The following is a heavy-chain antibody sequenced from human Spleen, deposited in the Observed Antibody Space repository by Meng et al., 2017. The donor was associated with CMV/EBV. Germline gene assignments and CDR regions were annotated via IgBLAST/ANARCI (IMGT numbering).Heavy chain of an antibody. V-gene: IGHV1-18*01. J-gene: IGHJ4*02. CDR2: ISAYNGNT. D-gene: IGHD3-10*01. Sequence: ASVKVSCKASGYTFTSYAISWARQAPGQGLEWMGWISAYNGNTNYADKLQGRVTMTTDTSTSTAYMELRSLRSDDTAVYYCASSDPHRDYYGSGIYDWYFDYWGQGTLVTVSS. CDR3: ASSDPHRDYYGSGIYDWYFDY. CDR1: GYTFTSYA.